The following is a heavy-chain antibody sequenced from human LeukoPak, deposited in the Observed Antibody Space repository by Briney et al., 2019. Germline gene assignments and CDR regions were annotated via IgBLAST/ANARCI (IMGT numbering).Heavy chain of an antibody. CDR1: GGSISNSNYY. CDR3: AAAYNSSSAGLDY. V-gene: IGHV4-61*05. Sequence: SETLSLTCTVSGGSISNSNYYWGWIRQPPGKGLEWIGYIYYSGSTNYNPSLKSRVTISVDTSKNQFSLKLSSVTAADTAVYYCAAAYNSSSAGLDYWGQGTLVTVSS. CDR2: IYYSGST. D-gene: IGHD6-6*01. J-gene: IGHJ4*02.